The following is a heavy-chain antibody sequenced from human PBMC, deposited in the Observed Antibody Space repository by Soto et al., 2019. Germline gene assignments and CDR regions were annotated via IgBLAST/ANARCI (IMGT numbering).Heavy chain of an antibody. J-gene: IGHJ4*02. Sequence: GASVKVSCKASGYTFTNYAISWVRQAPGQGLEWMGWISAYNGDTNYAQKLQGRVTMTTDTSTSTAYMELRSLRSDDTAVYYCARGARFLEWFEGGYWGQGTLVPVSS. CDR1: GYTFTNYA. CDR2: ISAYNGDT. D-gene: IGHD3-3*01. V-gene: IGHV1-18*01. CDR3: ARGARFLEWFEGGY.